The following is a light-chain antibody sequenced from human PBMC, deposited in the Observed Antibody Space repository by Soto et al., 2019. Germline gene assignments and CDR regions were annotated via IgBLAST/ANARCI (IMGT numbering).Light chain of an antibody. Sequence: EIVLTQSTATLSLSPGERATLSCRASQSLSSSYLAWYQQKPGHAPSLLIYDASSRATGIPDRFSGSGSGTDFTLTISRLEPEDFAVYYCQQYSSSPFTFGGGTKLEIK. J-gene: IGKJ4*02. CDR3: QQYSSSPFT. V-gene: IGKV3-20*01. CDR2: DAS. CDR1: QSLSSSY.